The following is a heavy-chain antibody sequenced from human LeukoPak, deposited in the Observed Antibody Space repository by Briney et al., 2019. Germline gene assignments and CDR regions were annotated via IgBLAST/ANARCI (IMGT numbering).Heavy chain of an antibody. J-gene: IGHJ6*03. Sequence: GGSLRLSCAVSGFTFSDYYMSWIRQAPGKGLEWVSAISGSGGSTYYADSVKGRFTISRDNSKDTLYLQMNSLRAEDTAVYYCAKERVPDNYYYYYMDVWGKGTTVTVSS. CDR1: GFTFSDYY. CDR3: AKERVPDNYYYYYMDV. V-gene: IGHV3-23*01. CDR2: ISGSGGST. D-gene: IGHD3-10*02.